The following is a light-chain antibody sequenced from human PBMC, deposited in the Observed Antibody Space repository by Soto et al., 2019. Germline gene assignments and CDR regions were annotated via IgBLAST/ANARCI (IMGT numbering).Light chain of an antibody. CDR1: NSNIGAGYD. J-gene: IGLJ3*02. CDR2: GNS. Sequence: QSVLTQPPSVSGATGQRVTSSCTRYNSNIGAGYDVHWYQQLPGTAPKLLIYGNSNRPSGVPDRFSASKSGTSASLAITGLQAEDEADYYCQSYDSSLSGWVFGGGTQLTVL. V-gene: IGLV1-40*01. CDR3: QSYDSSLSGWV.